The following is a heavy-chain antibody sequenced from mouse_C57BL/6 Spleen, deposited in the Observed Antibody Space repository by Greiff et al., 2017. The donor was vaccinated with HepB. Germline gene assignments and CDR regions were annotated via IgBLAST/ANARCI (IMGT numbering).Heavy chain of an antibody. CDR3: TKEGGSYYDYDEGCAY. J-gene: IGHJ3*01. V-gene: IGHV5-9-1*02. D-gene: IGHD2-4*01. CDR2: ISSGGDYI. CDR1: GFTFSSYA. Sequence: DVKLVESGEGLVKPGGSLKLSCAASGFTFSSYAMSWVRQTPEKRLEWVAYISSGGDYIYYADTVKGRFTISRDNARNTLYLQMSGLKSEDTAMYYCTKEGGSYYDYDEGCAYWGQGTLGTVSA.